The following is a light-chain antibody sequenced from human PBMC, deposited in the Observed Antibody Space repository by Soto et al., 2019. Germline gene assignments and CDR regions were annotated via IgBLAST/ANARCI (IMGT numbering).Light chain of an antibody. J-gene: IGKJ1*01. CDR1: QSVSSN. Sequence: EIVLTQSPATLSVSPGERATLSCRASQSVSSNLAWYQQKPGQAPRLLIYDASTRETGIPARVSGSGSWTEFTLTISSLQSEDFEFYYCQQYGSSTWTFGQGTKVDIK. V-gene: IGKV3-15*01. CDR3: QQYGSSTWT. CDR2: DAS.